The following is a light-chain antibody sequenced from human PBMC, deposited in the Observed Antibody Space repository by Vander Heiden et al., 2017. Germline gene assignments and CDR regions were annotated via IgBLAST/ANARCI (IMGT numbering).Light chain of an antibody. Sequence: AIQLTQSPSSLSASVGDRVTITCRASQGISSALAWYQQKPGKAPKLLIYDASSLESGVPSRFSGSGYGKDFTLTISSRQPEDFASYYCQQHNSYPPFTFGHGTKVDIK. CDR2: DAS. CDR1: QGISSA. V-gene: IGKV1-13*02. J-gene: IGKJ3*01. CDR3: QQHNSYPPFT.